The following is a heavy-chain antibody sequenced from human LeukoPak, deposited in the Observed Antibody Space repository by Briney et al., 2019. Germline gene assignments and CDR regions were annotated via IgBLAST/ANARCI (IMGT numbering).Heavy chain of an antibody. CDR2: ISYDGSNK. CDR3: ARDPRQQLVLDY. V-gene: IGHV3-30*03. J-gene: IGHJ4*02. CDR1: GFTFSVYG. Sequence: GGSLRLSCAASGFTFSVYGMHWVRQAPGKGLEWVAVISYDGSNKYYADSVKGRFTISRDNSKNTLYLQMNSLRAEDTAVYYCARDPRQQLVLDYWGQGTLVTVSS. D-gene: IGHD6-13*01.